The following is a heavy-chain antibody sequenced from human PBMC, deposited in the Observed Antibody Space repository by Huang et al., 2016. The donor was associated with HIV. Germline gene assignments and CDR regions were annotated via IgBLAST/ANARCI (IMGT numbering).Heavy chain of an antibody. V-gene: IGHV3-21*01. J-gene: IGHJ2*01. CDR1: GFTFSYHS. Sequence: DVQLVESGGGLVEPGGSLRLSCAASGFTFSYHSFVWVRQARGMVREWVSSISGRSNYISDADSLKGRSTISRDDANSLLFLQMNSLTAGDTAVYYCARRGNWDDWYFDLWGRGTLVSVSS. D-gene: IGHD1-26*01. CDR2: ISGRSNYI. CDR3: ARRGNWDDWYFDL.